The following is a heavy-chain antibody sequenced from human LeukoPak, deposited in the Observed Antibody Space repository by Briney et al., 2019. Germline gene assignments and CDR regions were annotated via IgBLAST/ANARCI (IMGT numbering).Heavy chain of an antibody. Sequence: GGSLRLSCAASGFTFSSYTMNWVRQAPGKGLEWVSSITSGNNIYYADSVKGAFTISRANAKNSLYLEMNSLRAEATAVYYCARERASSRFDPWGQGTLVTVSS. CDR1: GFTFSSYT. CDR2: ITSGNNI. D-gene: IGHD6-13*01. J-gene: IGHJ5*02. V-gene: IGHV3-21*01. CDR3: ARERASSRFDP.